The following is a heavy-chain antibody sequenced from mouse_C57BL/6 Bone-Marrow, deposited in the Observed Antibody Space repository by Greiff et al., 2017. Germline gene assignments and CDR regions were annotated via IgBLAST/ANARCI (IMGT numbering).Heavy chain of an antibody. CDR3: TRRPFYDYDAMDY. CDR1: GYTFTDYE. V-gene: IGHV1-15*01. D-gene: IGHD2-10*01. J-gene: IGHJ4*01. CDR2: IDPETGGT. Sequence: VQLQQSGAELVRPGASVTLSCKASGYTFTDYEMHWVKQTPVHGLEWIGAIDPETGGTAYNQKFKGKAILTADKSSSTAYMELRSLTSEDSAVYYCTRRPFYDYDAMDYWGQGTSVTGSS.